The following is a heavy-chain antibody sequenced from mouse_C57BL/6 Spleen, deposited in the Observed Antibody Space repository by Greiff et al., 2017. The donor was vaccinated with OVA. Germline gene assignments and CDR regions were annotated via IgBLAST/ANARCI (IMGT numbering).Heavy chain of an antibody. CDR3: TREDDYAWYFDV. CDR1: GFTFSSYA. CDR2: ISSGGDYI. V-gene: IGHV5-9-1*02. D-gene: IGHD2-4*01. J-gene: IGHJ1*03. Sequence: EVKLEESGEGLVKPGGSLKLSCAASGFTFSSYAMSWVRQTPEKRLEWVAYISSGGDYIYYADTVKGRFTISRDNARNTLYLQMSSLKSEDTAMYYCTREDDYAWYFDVWGTGTTVTVSS.